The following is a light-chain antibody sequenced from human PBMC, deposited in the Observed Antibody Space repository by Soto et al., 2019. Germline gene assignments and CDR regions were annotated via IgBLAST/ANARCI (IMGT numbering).Light chain of an antibody. CDR3: SSYTTSSTYV. CDR2: DVS. CDR1: SSDVGSYNY. V-gene: IGLV2-14*01. Sequence: QSVLTQPASVSGSPGQSITISCTGTSSDVGSYNYVSWYQQHPGKAPKVMIYDVSNRPSGVSYRFSGSKSGNTASLTISGLQAEDEAHYYCSSYTTSSTYVFGTGTKVTVL. J-gene: IGLJ1*01.